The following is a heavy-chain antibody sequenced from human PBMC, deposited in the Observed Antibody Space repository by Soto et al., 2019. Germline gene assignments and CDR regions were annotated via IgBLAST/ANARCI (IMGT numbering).Heavy chain of an antibody. V-gene: IGHV3-7*01. CDR2: INQDGSEK. Sequence: PGGSLRLSCAASGFTFSSYWMSWVRQAPGKGRECVANINQDGSEKYYLDSVKGRFNISREHAKNSHHLQIKSLRAEDTPVYYCAKVLALHDPRSWFDPRRQRNLVTVSS. J-gene: IGHJ5*02. D-gene: IGHD1-7*01. CDR1: GFTFSSYW. CDR3: AKVLALHDPRSWFDP.